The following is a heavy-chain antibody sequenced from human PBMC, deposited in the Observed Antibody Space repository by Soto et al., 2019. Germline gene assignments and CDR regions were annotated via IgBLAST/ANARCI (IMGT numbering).Heavy chain of an antibody. Sequence: SETLSLTCTVSGGSISSYYWSWIRQPPGKGLEWIGYIYYSGSTNYNPSLKSRVTISVDTSKNQFSLKLSSVTAADTAVYYCARGVRYNWKLGWFDPWGQGTLVTVSS. CDR3: ARGVRYNWKLGWFDP. J-gene: IGHJ5*02. V-gene: IGHV4-59*01. D-gene: IGHD1-20*01. CDR2: IYYSGST. CDR1: GGSISSYY.